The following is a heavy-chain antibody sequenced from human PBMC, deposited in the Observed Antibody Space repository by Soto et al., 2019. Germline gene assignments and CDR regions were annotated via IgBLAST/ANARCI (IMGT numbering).Heavy chain of an antibody. J-gene: IGHJ4*02. Sequence: GGSLRLSCTASGFTFSTYWMHWVRQTPGKGLMWVSRINTDGTDTTYADSVKGRFTISRDNAKSTLYLQMNSLRAEDTAIYYCTRDRSHTSGPLDYWGQGTLVTVSS. V-gene: IGHV3-74*01. CDR3: TRDRSHTSGPLDY. D-gene: IGHD2-8*02. CDR2: INTDGTDT. CDR1: GFTFSTYW.